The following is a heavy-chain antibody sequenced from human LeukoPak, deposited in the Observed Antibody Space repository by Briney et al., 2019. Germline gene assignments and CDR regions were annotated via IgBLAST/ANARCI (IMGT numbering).Heavy chain of an antibody. J-gene: IGHJ4*02. V-gene: IGHV3-23*01. CDR1: GFTFSSYA. D-gene: IGHD3-3*01. CDR3: AKVGVVLLFLEWWDY. CDR2: ISNNGGTT. Sequence: GGSLRLSCAASGFTFSSYAMSWVRQAPGKGLEWVSTISNNGGTTYYADSVKGRFTISRDNSKNTLYLQMNSLRAEDTALYYCAKVGVVLLFLEWWDYWGQGTLVIVSS.